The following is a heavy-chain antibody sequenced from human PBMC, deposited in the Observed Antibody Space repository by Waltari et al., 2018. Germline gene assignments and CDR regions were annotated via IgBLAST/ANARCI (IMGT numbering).Heavy chain of an antibody. D-gene: IGHD1-26*01. CDR2: IKSKTDGGTT. J-gene: IGHJ4*02. Sequence: EVQLVESGGGWVKPGGSRRLSWPASGFTCSHAWMSWVRQAPGKGLEWVGRIKSKTDGGTTDYAAPVKGRFTISRDDSKNTLYLQMNSLKTEDTALYYCTTDRWELPLLDYWGQGTLVTVSS. CDR3: TTDRWELPLLDY. CDR1: GFTCSHAW. V-gene: IGHV3-15*01.